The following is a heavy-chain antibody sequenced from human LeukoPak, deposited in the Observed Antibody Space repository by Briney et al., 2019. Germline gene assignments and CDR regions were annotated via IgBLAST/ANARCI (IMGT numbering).Heavy chain of an antibody. J-gene: IGHJ3*02. CDR3: AREGPWASDAFDI. CDR2: IYTSGST. Sequence: SETLSLTCTVSGGSISSGSYYWSWIRQPAGKGLEWIGRIYTSGSTKYNPSLKSRVTISVDTSKNQFSLKLSSVTAADTAVYYCAREGPWASDAFDIWGQGTMVTVSS. CDR1: GGSISSGSYY. V-gene: IGHV4-61*02.